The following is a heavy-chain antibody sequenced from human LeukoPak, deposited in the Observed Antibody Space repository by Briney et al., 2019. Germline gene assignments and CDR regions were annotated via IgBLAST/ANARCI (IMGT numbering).Heavy chain of an antibody. CDR1: GFTFAGHT. J-gene: IGHJ4*02. D-gene: IGHD3-3*01. CDR3: AEDPNPFYDFWSGYK. Sequence: GGSLRLSCAASGFTFAGHTMTWLRQAPGKGLEWVSIIGGRDDRTYYADSVEGRFTISRDNSKNILYLQMSSLRAEDTAVYYCAEDPNPFYDFWSGYKWGQGTLVTVSS. CDR2: IGGRDDRT. V-gene: IGHV3-23*01.